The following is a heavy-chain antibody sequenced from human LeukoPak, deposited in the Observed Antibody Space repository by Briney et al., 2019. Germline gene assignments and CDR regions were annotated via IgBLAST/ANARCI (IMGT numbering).Heavy chain of an antibody. CDR2: IIAYNDNT. CDR3: ARDWLAGTGYFDY. D-gene: IGHD6-19*01. CDR1: GYTFTSYG. Sequence: ASVKVSCKASGYTFTSYGISWVRQAPGQGLEWIGCIIAYNDNTNYAQKLQGRVTMTTDTSTNTAYMELRSLRSDDTAVYYCARDWLAGTGYFDYWGQGTLVTVSS. V-gene: IGHV1-18*04. J-gene: IGHJ4*02.